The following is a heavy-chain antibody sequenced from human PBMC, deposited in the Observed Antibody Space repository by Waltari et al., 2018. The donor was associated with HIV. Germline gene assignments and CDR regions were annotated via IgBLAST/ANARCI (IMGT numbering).Heavy chain of an antibody. CDR3: ARPIAAAASDYYGMDV. V-gene: IGHV3-53*04. Sequence: EVQLVESGGGLVQPGGSLRLSCAASGFTVSSHYMSWVRQAPGKGLEWVSVIYSGGSTYYADSVKGRFTISRHNSKNTLYLQMNSLRAEDTAVYYCARPIAAAASDYYGMDVWGQGTTVTVSS. J-gene: IGHJ6*02. D-gene: IGHD6-13*01. CDR2: IYSGGST. CDR1: GFTVSSHY.